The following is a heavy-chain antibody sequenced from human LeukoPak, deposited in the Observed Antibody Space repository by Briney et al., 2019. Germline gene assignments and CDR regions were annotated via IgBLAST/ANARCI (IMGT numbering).Heavy chain of an antibody. CDR1: GGSISSGGYY. Sequence: PSETLSLTCTVSGGSISSGGYYWSWIRQHPGKGLEWIGYIYYSGSTYYNPSLKSRVTISVDTSKNQFSLRLSSVTAADTAVYYCASLTTATVWFGELLGSYFDYWGQGTLVTVSS. CDR2: IYYSGST. D-gene: IGHD3-10*01. J-gene: IGHJ4*02. CDR3: ASLTTATVWFGELLGSYFDY. V-gene: IGHV4-31*03.